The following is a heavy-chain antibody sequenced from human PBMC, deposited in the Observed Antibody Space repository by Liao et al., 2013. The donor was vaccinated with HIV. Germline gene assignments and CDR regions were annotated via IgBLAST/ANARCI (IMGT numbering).Heavy chain of an antibody. J-gene: IGHJ4*02. Sequence: QLQLQESGPGLVKPSETLSLTCTVSGGSISSSSYYWSWIRQPPGKGLEWIGEINHSGGTNNNPSLKSRVSLSVDTSKKQFSLKLRSVTAADTAVYYCARGRRYYGSGRWGDYWGQGTLVTVSS. D-gene: IGHD3-10*01. V-gene: IGHV4-39*07. CDR3: ARGRRYYGSGRWGDY. CDR2: INHSGGT. CDR1: GGSISSSSYY.